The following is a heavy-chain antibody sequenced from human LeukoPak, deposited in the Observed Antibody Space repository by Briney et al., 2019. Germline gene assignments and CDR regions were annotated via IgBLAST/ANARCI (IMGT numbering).Heavy chain of an antibody. CDR1: GFTFSSYW. J-gene: IGHJ5*02. V-gene: IGHV3-7*03. Sequence: GGSLRLSCAASGFTFSSYWMSWVRQAPGKGLEWVANIKQDGSEKYCADSVKGRFTISRDNAKNSLYLQMNSLRAEDTAVYYCARVLGRKPGYSYGTPRFDPWGQGTLVTVSS. CDR2: IKQDGSEK. CDR3: ARVLGRKPGYSYGTPRFDP. D-gene: IGHD5-18*01.